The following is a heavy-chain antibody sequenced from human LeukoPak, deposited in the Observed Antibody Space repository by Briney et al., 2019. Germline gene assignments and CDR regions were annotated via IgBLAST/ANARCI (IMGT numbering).Heavy chain of an antibody. CDR2: IIPIFGTA. Sequence: ASVKVSCKASGGTSSSYAISWVRQAPGQGLEWMGGIIPIFGTANYAQKFQGRVTITADKSTSTAYMELSSLRSEDTAVYYCARALWIAVAGTGWFDPWGQGTLVTVSS. J-gene: IGHJ5*02. CDR1: GGTSSSYA. V-gene: IGHV1-69*06. D-gene: IGHD6-19*01. CDR3: ARALWIAVAGTGWFDP.